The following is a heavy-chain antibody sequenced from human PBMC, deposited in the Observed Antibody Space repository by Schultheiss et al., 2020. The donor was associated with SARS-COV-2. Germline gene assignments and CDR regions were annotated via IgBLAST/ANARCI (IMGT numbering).Heavy chain of an antibody. CDR2: ISGSGGST. CDR1: GFTFSSYG. J-gene: IGHJ6*03. CDR3: AKAPLGYYYYYMDV. D-gene: IGHD3-10*01. V-gene: IGHV3-23*01. Sequence: GGSLRLSCAASGFTFSSYGMHWVRQAPGKGLEWVSAISGSGGSTYYADSVKGRFTISRDNAKNSLYLQMNSLRAEDTALYYCAKAPLGYYYYYMDVWGKGTTVTVSS.